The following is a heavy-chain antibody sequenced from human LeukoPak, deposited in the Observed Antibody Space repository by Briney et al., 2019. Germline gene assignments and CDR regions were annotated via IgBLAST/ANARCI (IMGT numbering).Heavy chain of an antibody. Sequence: PGRSLRLSCAASGFTFSSYGMHWVRQAPGKGLEWVAVIWYDGSNKYYADSVKGRFTISRDNSKNTLYLQMNSLRAEDTAVYYCARDRYYYGSGSYLDYWGQGTLVTVSP. J-gene: IGHJ4*02. D-gene: IGHD3-10*01. CDR1: GFTFSSYG. CDR3: ARDRYYYGSGSYLDY. V-gene: IGHV3-33*01. CDR2: IWYDGSNK.